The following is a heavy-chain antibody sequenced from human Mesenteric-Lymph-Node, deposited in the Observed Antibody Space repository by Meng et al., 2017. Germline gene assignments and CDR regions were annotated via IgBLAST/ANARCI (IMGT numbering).Heavy chain of an antibody. J-gene: IGHJ4*02. Sequence: ASVKVSCKASGYTFTSYYIHWVRQAPGQGLEWMGMNNSGGGSTSYTQKFQGRVTMTRDTSTSTVYLDLSGLTSDDSAVYYCARGEGPTDYWGQGTLVTVSS. D-gene: IGHD1-26*01. CDR3: ARGEGPTDY. CDR2: NNSGGGST. CDR1: GYTFTSYY. V-gene: IGHV1-46*01.